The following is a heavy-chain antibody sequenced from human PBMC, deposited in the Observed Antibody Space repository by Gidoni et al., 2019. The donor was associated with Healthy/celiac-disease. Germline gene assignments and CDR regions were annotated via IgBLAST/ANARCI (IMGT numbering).Heavy chain of an antibody. V-gene: IGHV4-39*01. D-gene: IGHD3-22*01. CDR2: IYYSGST. CDR1: VGSISSSSYY. Sequence: QLQLQESGPGLVKPSETLSLTCTVSVGSISSSSYYLGWIRQPPGKGLEWVGSIYYSGSTYYNPSLKSRVTISVDTSKNQFSLKLSSVTAADTAVYYCVSDYYDSSGYSQHYYYYGMDVWGQGTTVTVSS. J-gene: IGHJ6*02. CDR3: VSDYYDSSGYSQHYYYYGMDV.